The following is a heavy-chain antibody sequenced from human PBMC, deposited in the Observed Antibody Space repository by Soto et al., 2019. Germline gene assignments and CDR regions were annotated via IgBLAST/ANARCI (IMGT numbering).Heavy chain of an antibody. D-gene: IGHD3-10*01. CDR3: AKYYYASGSNWFDP. Sequence: GGSERLSCAASGFTLSINDMSWVRQAQGKGLEWVSSISGSDGRTYYTDSVKGRFTISRDNSKNTLFLQMSSLRVVDTAVYYCAKYYYASGSNWFDPWGRGTLVTVSS. CDR1: GFTLSIND. J-gene: IGHJ5*02. V-gene: IGHV3-23*01. CDR2: ISGSDGRT.